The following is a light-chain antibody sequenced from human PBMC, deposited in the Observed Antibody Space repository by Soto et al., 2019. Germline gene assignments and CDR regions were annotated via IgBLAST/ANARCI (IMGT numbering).Light chain of an antibody. J-gene: IGKJ1*01. V-gene: IGKV1-5*03. CDR3: QQANSFSWT. CDR2: KAS. CDR1: QTISSW. Sequence: DLQMNQSPSTLSGSVGDRLTITCRASQTISSWLAWYHQKTGKAPTXLIYKASTLKSGVPSRFSGSGSETELTIIISRLQPDDGVTYYCQQANSFSWTFGQGTKVDIK.